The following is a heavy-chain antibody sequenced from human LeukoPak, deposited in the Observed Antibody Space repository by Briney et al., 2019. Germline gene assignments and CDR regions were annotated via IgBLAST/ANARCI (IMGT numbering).Heavy chain of an antibody. CDR1: GYTFTSYG. CDR2: ISAYNGNT. D-gene: IGHD2-2*01. Sequence: ASVKVSCKASGYTFTSYGISWVRQAPGQGLEWMGWISAYNGNTNYAQKLQGRVTMTTDTSTSTAYMELRSLRSDDTAVYYCAREARYCSSTSCAFDYWGQGTLVTVSS. J-gene: IGHJ4*02. CDR3: AREARYCSSTSCAFDY. V-gene: IGHV1-18*01.